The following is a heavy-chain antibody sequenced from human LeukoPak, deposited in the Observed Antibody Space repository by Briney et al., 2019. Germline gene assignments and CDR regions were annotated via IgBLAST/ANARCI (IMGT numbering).Heavy chain of an antibody. Sequence: PSETLSLTCAVYGGSFSGYYWSWIRQPPGKGLEWIGEINHSGSTNYNPSLKSRVTISVDTSKNQLSLKLSSVTAADTAVYYCARPRAYYYGSGSSPSYYFDYWGQGTLVTVSS. CDR2: INHSGST. CDR3: ARPRAYYYGSGSSPSYYFDY. D-gene: IGHD3-10*01. V-gene: IGHV4-34*01. J-gene: IGHJ4*02. CDR1: GGSFSGYY.